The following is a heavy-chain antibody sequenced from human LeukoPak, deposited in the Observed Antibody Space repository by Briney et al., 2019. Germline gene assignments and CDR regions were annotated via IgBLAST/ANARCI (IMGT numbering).Heavy chain of an antibody. V-gene: IGHV3-66*01. D-gene: IGHD4-23*01. CDR2: IYSGGST. CDR1: GFTVSSTY. J-gene: IGHJ4*02. Sequence: GGSLRLSCAASGFTVSSTYMSWVRQAPGKGLEWVSVIYSGGSTYYADSLKGRFTISRDNSKNTLYLQMNNLRAEDTAVYYCARDGPDYGGDYFDYWGQGTLVTVSS. CDR3: ARDGPDYGGDYFDY.